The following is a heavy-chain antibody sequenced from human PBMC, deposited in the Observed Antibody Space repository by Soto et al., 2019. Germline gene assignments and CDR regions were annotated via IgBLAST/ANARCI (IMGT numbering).Heavy chain of an antibody. CDR3: ARHKAKRVVRGVIIGWFDP. J-gene: IGHJ5*02. Sequence: SETLSLTCTVSGGSISSSSYYWGWIRQPPGKGLEWIGSIYYSGSTYYNPSLKSRVTISVDTSKNQFSLKLSSVTAADTAVYYCARHKAKRVVRGVIIGWFDPWGQGTLVTVSS. D-gene: IGHD3-10*01. CDR1: GGSISSSSYY. CDR2: IYYSGST. V-gene: IGHV4-39*01.